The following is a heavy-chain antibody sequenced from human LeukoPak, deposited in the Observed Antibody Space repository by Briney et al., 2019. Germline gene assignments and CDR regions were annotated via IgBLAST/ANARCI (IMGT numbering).Heavy chain of an antibody. D-gene: IGHD3-10*01. V-gene: IGHV3-23*01. CDR3: AKDVYYGSGRPYYFDY. J-gene: IGHJ4*02. CDR2: ISGSGGST. Sequence: PGGSLRLSCAASGFTFSSYAMSWVRQAPGKGLEWVSAISGSGGSTYYADSVKGRFTISRDNSKNTLYLQMNSLRAEDTAVYYCAKDVYYGSGRPYYFDYWGQGTLVTVSS. CDR1: GFTFSSYA.